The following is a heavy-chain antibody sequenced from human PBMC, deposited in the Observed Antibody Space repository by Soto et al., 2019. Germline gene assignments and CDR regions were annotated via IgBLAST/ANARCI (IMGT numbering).Heavy chain of an antibody. V-gene: IGHV3-74*01. CDR2: INSDGSSK. Sequence: EVQLVESGGGLVQPGGSLRLSCAASGFTFSSYWMHWVRQAPGKGLVWVSRINSDGSSKDYADSVKGRFTISRDNAKNTLYLQMNGVRAEDTAVYYCARASGSYADYWGQGTLVTVSS. CDR1: GFTFSSYW. CDR3: ARASGSYADY. J-gene: IGHJ4*02. D-gene: IGHD1-26*01.